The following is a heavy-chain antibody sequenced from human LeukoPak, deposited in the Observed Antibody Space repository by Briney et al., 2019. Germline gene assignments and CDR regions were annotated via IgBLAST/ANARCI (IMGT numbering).Heavy chain of an antibody. CDR2: ISSSGTTI. CDR3: ARGYSGGLDY. Sequence: PGGSLRLSCAASGFTFSDYYMSWIRQAPGKGLEWVSYISSSGTTIHYAASVKGRFTISRDSARNSLSLQVNSLRAEDTAVYYCARGYSGGLDYWGQGTLVTVSS. J-gene: IGHJ4*02. CDR1: GFTFSDYY. V-gene: IGHV3-11*04. D-gene: IGHD6-19*01.